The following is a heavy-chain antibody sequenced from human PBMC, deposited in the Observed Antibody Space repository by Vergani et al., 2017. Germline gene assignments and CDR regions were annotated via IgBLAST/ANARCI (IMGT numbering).Heavy chain of an antibody. CDR3: NTPTDYDPLLMDV. Sequence: EVQLLESGGGLVQPGGSLRLSCAASGFTFSSYEMNWVRQAPGKGLEWVSAISGSGGSTYYADSVKGRFTISRDNSKNTLYLQMNSLRAEDTAVYYCNTPTDYDPLLMDVWGQGTTVTVSS. D-gene: IGHD3-22*01. CDR2: ISGSGGST. J-gene: IGHJ6*02. V-gene: IGHV3-23*01. CDR1: GFTFSSYE.